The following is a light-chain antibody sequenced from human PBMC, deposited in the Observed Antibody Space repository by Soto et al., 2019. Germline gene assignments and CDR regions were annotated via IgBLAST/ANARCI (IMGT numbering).Light chain of an antibody. CDR3: QQYNSSPA. CDR1: QSISSW. J-gene: IGKJ1*01. Sequence: DIQMTQSPSTLSASVGDRVTITCRASQSISSWLAWYQQKPGKAPKLLIYKASSLESGVPSRFSGRGSGTEFPLTISSLQPGDFATYYCQQYNSSPAFGQGTKVEIK. CDR2: KAS. V-gene: IGKV1-5*03.